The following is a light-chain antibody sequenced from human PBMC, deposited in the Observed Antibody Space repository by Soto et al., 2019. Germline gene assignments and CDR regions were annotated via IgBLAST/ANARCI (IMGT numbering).Light chain of an antibody. V-gene: IGLV2-14*01. CDR2: DVS. CDR1: GSDVGGYNY. Sequence: QSALTQPASVSGSRGQSTTISCTGTGSDVGGYNYVSWYQQHPGKAPKVMIYDVSNRPSGVSNRFSGSKSGNTASLTISGLQAEDEADYYCSSYTSASTPLVFGGGTKLTVL. J-gene: IGLJ2*01. CDR3: SSYTSASTPLV.